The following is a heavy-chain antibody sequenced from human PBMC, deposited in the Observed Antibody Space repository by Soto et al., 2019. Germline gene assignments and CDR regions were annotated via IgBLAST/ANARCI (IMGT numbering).Heavy chain of an antibody. V-gene: IGHV3-15*01. J-gene: IGHJ6*02. CDR1: GFTFSSYA. D-gene: IGHD6-6*01. CDR3: TTVGSRIAAQFGEYYYYYGMDV. CDR2: VKSKTDGGTT. Sequence: PGGSLRLSCAASGFTFSSYAMSWVRQAPGKGLEWVGRVKSKTDGGTTDFAAPVKGRFAISRDDSKNMLYLEMNSLKTEDTAVYYCTTVGSRIAAQFGEYYYYYGMDVWGQGTTVTVSS.